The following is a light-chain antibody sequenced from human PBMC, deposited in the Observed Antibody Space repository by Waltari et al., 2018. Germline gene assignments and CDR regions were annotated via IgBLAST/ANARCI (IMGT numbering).Light chain of an antibody. J-gene: IGLJ1*01. V-gene: IGLV2-23*02. CDR2: DVS. CDR3: YSFAGYTTFYV. Sequence: QPASVSGSPGQSIAISCTGTSSDVGAYNYVSWYQQHPGKAPKVIIYDVSKRPSGISSRFSGSKSDNTASLTISGLQAEDEADYFCYSFAGYTTFYVFGSGTKVTVL. CDR1: SSDVGAYNY.